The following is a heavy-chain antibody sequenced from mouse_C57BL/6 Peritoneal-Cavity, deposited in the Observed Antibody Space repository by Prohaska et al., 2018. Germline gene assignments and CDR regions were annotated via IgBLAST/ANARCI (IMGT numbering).Heavy chain of an antibody. CDR3: ARQGVTTVVATRWYFDV. CDR1: GFTFSSYT. D-gene: IGHD1-1*01. Sequence: EVMLVESGGGLVKPGGSLKLSCAASGFTFSSYTMSWVRQTPEKRLELVSTISGGGGNTYYPDSVKGRFTISRDNAKNTLYLQMSSLRSEDTAFYYCARQGVTTVVATRWYFDVWGTGTTVTVSS. J-gene: IGHJ1*03. V-gene: IGHV5-9*01. CDR2: ISGGGGNT.